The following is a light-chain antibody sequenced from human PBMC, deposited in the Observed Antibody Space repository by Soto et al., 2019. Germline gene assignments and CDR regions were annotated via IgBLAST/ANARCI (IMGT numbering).Light chain of an antibody. J-gene: IGLJ1*01. Sequence: QSVLTQPASVSGSPGQSITISCTATSSDVGGHYYVSWYQRHPGKAPKLTIYEVSNRPSGVSNRVSGSQSGNTASLTISGLQAEDEADYYCSSYSSSSTQVFGNGTKVTVL. CDR1: SSDVGGHYY. CDR2: EVS. V-gene: IGLV2-14*01. CDR3: SSYSSSSTQV.